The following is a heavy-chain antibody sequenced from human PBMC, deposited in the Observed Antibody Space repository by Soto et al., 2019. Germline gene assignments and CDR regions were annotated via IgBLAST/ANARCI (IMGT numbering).Heavy chain of an antibody. CDR1: GFTFSSYG. CDR3: ARDSGLNTVTTWGGFDY. CDR2: IWYDGSNK. V-gene: IGHV3-33*01. Sequence: GGSLRLSCAASGFTFSSYGMHWVRQAPGKGLEWVAVIWYDGSNKYYADSVKGRFTISRDNSKNTLYLQMNSLRAEDTAVYYCARDSGLNTVTTWGGFDYWGQGTLVTVSS. D-gene: IGHD4-17*01. J-gene: IGHJ4*02.